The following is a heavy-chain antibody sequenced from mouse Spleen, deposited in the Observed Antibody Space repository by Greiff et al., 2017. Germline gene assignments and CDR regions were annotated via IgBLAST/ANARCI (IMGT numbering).Heavy chain of an antibody. CDR3: ARGVSYYRPYYLDY. J-gene: IGHJ2*01. CDR1: GYTFTSYD. V-gene: IGHV1S56*01. Sequence: QVQLQQSGAELVKPGASVKLSCKASGYTFTSYDINWVRQRPEQGLEWIGWIFPGDGSTKYNEKFTGKATLTTDKSSSTTYMQLSRLTSEDSAFYFCARGVSYYRPYYLDYWGQGTTLTVSS. CDR2: IFPGDGST. D-gene: IGHD2-14*01.